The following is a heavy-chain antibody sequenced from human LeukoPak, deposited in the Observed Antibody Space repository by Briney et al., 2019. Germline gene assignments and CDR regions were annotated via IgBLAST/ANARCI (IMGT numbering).Heavy chain of an antibody. CDR2: IRYDGSNK. D-gene: IGHD2-2*01. CDR1: GFTFSGYG. V-gene: IGHV3-30*02. Sequence: GGSLRLSCAASGFTFSGYGMHWVRQAPGKGLEWVAFIRYDGSNKYYADSVKGRFTISRDNSKNTLYLQMNSLRAEDTAVYYCASHKGIVVVPAAIGYWGQGTLVTVSS. CDR3: ASHKGIVVVPAAIGY. J-gene: IGHJ4*02.